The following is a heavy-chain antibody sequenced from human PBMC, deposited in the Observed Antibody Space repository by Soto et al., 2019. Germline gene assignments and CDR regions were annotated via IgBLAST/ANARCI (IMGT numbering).Heavy chain of an antibody. CDR3: ARDIVVVPAAIVLPGRWCPEIDY. Sequence: ASVKVCCRASGDTFTSYGISWVRQAPGQGLEWMGLISAYNGNKNYAQKPQGRVTMTPDTSTSPAYMELRSLRSDDTALYYCARDIVVVPAAIVLPGRWCPEIDYRGQAGLLTV. J-gene: IGHJ4*02. CDR1: GDTFTSYG. D-gene: IGHD2-2*01. V-gene: IGHV1-18*04. CDR2: ISAYNGNK.